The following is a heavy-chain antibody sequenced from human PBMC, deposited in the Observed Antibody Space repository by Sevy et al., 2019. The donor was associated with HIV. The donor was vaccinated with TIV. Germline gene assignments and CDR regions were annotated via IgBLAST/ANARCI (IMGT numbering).Heavy chain of an antibody. CDR3: ARRPDFGDIIPTGVLDV. CDR2: ISDSGRST. D-gene: IGHD2-21*01. Sequence: GGSLRLSCAGSGFTFGTYAMTWVRQAPGKGLQWVSVISDSGRSTYYADSVQGRVTISRDNSKNTMHLHMNSLRVEDTATYYCARRPDFGDIIPTGVLDVWGQGTTVTVSS. CDR1: GFTFGTYA. V-gene: IGHV3-23*01. J-gene: IGHJ6*02.